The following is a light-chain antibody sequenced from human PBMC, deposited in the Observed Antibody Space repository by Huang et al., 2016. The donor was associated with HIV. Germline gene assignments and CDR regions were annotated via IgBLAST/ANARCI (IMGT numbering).Light chain of an antibody. Sequence: DIQMTQSPSSLSASVGDRVTIICRASQDISNSLDWYQQRPGKAPNLLLYATSKLESGVSSRFNGSGSGTDYTLTISSLQPEDFASYYCHQYYSAPRTFGQGTKVEVK. V-gene: IGKV1-NL1*01. CDR2: ATS. CDR1: QDISNS. CDR3: HQYYSAPRT. J-gene: IGKJ1*01.